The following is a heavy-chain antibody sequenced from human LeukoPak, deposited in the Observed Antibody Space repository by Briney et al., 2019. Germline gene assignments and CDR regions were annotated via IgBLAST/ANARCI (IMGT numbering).Heavy chain of an antibody. Sequence: GGSLRLSCATSGFTFSSYGMTWVRQAPGKGLEWVSSISGSGDNTYYADSVKGRFTISRDNSKNTLYLQMNSLRAEDTAIYYCAKDGSGTYYRGDFDYWGQGTLVTVSS. J-gene: IGHJ4*02. D-gene: IGHD3-10*01. CDR3: AKDGSGTYYRGDFDY. V-gene: IGHV3-23*01. CDR1: GFTFSSYG. CDR2: ISGSGDNT.